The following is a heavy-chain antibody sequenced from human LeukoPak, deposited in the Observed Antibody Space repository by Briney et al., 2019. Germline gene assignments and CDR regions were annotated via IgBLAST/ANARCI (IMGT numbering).Heavy chain of an antibody. Sequence: ASVKVSCKASGYTFTGYYMHWVRQAPGQGLEWMGRINPNSGGTNYAQKFQGWVTMTRDTSISTAYMELSRLRSDDTAVYYYARPSLWFGELLGMDVWGQGTTVTVSS. J-gene: IGHJ6*02. CDR3: ARPSLWFGELLGMDV. V-gene: IGHV1-2*04. CDR1: GYTFTGYY. D-gene: IGHD3-10*01. CDR2: INPNSGGT.